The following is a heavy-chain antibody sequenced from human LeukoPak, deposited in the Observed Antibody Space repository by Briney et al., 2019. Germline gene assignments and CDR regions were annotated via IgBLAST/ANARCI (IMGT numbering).Heavy chain of an antibody. D-gene: IGHD3-10*01. CDR2: INHSGST. CDR3: ARDGPQRPSPAGFISWFDP. J-gene: IGHJ5*02. Sequence: PPESLSLTCAVYGGSFRGYYWSWIRQPPGKGLEWSGEINHSGSTNYNPSLKSRVTMSVDTSKNQISLKLSSVTAADTAVYYCARDGPQRPSPAGFISWFDPWGQGTLVTVSS. CDR1: GGSFRGYY. V-gene: IGHV4-34*01.